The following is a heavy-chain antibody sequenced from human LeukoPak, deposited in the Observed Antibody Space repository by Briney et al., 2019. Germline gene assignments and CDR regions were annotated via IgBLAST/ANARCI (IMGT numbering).Heavy chain of an antibody. Sequence: GGSLRLSCAASGFTVSSNYMSWVRQAPGKGLEWVSVIYSGGSTYYADSVKGRFTISRDNSKNTLYLQMNSLRAEDTAVYYCAKGGDYCSSTSCPLYFDYWGQGTLVTVSS. J-gene: IGHJ4*02. CDR2: IYSGGST. CDR3: AKGGDYCSSTSCPLYFDY. D-gene: IGHD2-2*01. CDR1: GFTVSSNY. V-gene: IGHV3-53*01.